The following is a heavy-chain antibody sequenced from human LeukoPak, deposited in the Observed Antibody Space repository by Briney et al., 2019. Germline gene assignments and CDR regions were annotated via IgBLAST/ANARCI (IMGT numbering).Heavy chain of an antibody. CDR3: ARHRGSYDLYYYYYMDV. Sequence: ASVKVSCKASGYTFTSYGISWVRQAPGQGLEWMGWISAYNGNTNYAQKLQGRVTMTTDTSTNTAYMELRSLRSDDTAVYYCARHRGSYDLYYYYYMDVWGKGTTVTISS. CDR1: GYTFTSYG. J-gene: IGHJ6*03. D-gene: IGHD3-10*01. V-gene: IGHV1-18*01. CDR2: ISAYNGNT.